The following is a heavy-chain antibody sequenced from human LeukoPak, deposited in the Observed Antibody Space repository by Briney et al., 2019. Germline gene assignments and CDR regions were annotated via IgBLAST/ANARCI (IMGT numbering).Heavy chain of an antibody. CDR1: GGSISSSSYY. CDR3: ARISGYDSKGDFDY. D-gene: IGHD5-12*01. J-gene: IGHJ4*02. Sequence: PSETLSLTCTVSGGSISSSSYYWGWIRQPPGKGLEWIGSIYYSGSTYYNPSLKSRVTISVDTSKNQFSLKLSSVTAADTAVYYCARISGYDSKGDFDYWGQGTLVTVSS. CDR2: IYYSGST. V-gene: IGHV4-39*07.